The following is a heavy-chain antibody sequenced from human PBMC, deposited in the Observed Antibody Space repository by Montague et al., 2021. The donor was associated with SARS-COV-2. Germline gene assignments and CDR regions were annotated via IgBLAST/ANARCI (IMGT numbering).Heavy chain of an antibody. CDR3: ARVPSNSWYFDY. V-gene: IGHV3-7*01. D-gene: IGHD6-13*01. CDR1: GFTFSSYW. Sequence: SLRLSCAASGFTFSSYWMSWVRQAPGKGLEWVANIKQDGSEKYYXDSVKGRFTISRDNAKNSLYLQMNSLRAEDTAVYYCARVPSNSWYFDYWGQGTLVTVSS. CDR2: IKQDGSEK. J-gene: IGHJ4*02.